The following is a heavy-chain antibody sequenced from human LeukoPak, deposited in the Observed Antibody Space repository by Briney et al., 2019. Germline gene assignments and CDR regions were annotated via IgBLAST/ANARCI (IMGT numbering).Heavy chain of an antibody. Sequence: ASVKVSCKASGYTFTGYYMHWVRQAPGQGLEWMGRINPNSGGTNYAQKFQGRVTMTRDTSISTAYMELSRLRSDDTAVYYCARGGTMVRGVVAAFDIWGQGTMVTVSS. D-gene: IGHD3-10*01. V-gene: IGHV1-2*06. J-gene: IGHJ3*02. CDR2: INPNSGGT. CDR3: ARGGTMVRGVVAAFDI. CDR1: GYTFTGYY.